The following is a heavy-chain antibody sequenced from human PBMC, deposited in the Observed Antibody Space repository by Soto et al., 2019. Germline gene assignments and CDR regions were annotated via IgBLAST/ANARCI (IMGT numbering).Heavy chain of an antibody. CDR1: GYTLTRYG. CDR2: ISGYNGDT. V-gene: IGHV1-18*01. D-gene: IGHD2-8*01. J-gene: IGHJ6*02. CDR3: AKNGQPPYYYYGLDL. Sequence: QGQLVQSGAEVKKPGASVKVSCKASGYTLTRYGISWVRQAPGQGLEWMGWISGYNGDTKYAQKFQGRVTMTIDTSTTTAFMELRSLTSLDTAVYYCAKNGQPPYYYYGLDLWGQGTTVTVSS.